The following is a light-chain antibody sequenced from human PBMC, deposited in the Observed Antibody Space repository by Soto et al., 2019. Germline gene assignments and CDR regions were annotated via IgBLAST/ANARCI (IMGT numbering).Light chain of an antibody. CDR3: QQRSDSWT. V-gene: IGKV3-11*01. CDR1: QSVGSY. CDR2: DAS. J-gene: IGKJ1*01. Sequence: EIVLTQSPATLSLSPVERATLSCRSSQSVGSYLAWYQQKPGRAPRLLIYDASNRATGIPARFSGSGSGTDFTLTISSLEPEDFAVYYCQQRSDSWTFGQGTKVDIK.